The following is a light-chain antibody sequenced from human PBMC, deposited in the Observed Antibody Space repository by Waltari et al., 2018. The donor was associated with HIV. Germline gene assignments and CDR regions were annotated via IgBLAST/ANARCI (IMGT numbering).Light chain of an antibody. CDR3: ASWDASLSGHYV. Sequence: VLTQPPSVSEAPGQTARITCGGNNIGSYSLQWYQQVPGTAPKLLLYRNNQRPSGVPDRSSGSKSGTSASLAISGLRSEDEADYYCASWDASLSGHYVFGPGTRVTVL. V-gene: IGLV1-47*01. J-gene: IGLJ1*01. CDR2: RNN. CDR1: NIGSYS.